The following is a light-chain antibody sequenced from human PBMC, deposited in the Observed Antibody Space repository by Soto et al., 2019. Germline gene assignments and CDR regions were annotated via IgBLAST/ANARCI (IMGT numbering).Light chain of an antibody. V-gene: IGLV1-44*01. CDR1: SSNIGSNT. J-gene: IGLJ2*01. Sequence: QSALTQPPSASGTPGQRVTISCSGSSSNIGSNTVSWYQQLPGTSPKLLIYSNNQRPSGVPDRFSGSKSGTSASLAISGLQSEDEADYYCAAWDDSLNGVFGGGTKVTVL. CDR3: AAWDDSLNGV. CDR2: SNN.